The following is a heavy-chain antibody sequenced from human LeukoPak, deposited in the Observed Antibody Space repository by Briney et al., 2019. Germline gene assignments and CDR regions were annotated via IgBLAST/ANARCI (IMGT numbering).Heavy chain of an antibody. J-gene: IGHJ5*02. CDR3: ARDVSGPNYWWLDP. D-gene: IGHD2-8*02. CDR2: INPSGDGT. CDR1: GFTFSSHY. Sequence: ASVKVSCKASGFTFSSHYMHWVRQAPGQGREWMGLINPSGDGTIYEQKFQGRVTVTRDTSTSTVYMDLSSLTSEDTAVYYCARDVSGPNYWWLDPWGQGTLVTVSS. V-gene: IGHV1-46*01.